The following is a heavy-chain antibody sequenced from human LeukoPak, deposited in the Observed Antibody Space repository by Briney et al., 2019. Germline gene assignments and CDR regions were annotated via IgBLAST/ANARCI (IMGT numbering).Heavy chain of an antibody. J-gene: IGHJ4*02. Sequence: PGGSLRLSCAASGFTFSIYAMHWVRQAPGKGLEWVALISYDESDKYYADSVKGRFTISRDNSKNTLYLQMNSLRAEDTAVYYCARRWSFDYWGQGTLVTVSS. CDR3: ARRWSFDY. D-gene: IGHD6-13*01. CDR1: GFTFSIYA. CDR2: ISYDESDK. V-gene: IGHV3-30*04.